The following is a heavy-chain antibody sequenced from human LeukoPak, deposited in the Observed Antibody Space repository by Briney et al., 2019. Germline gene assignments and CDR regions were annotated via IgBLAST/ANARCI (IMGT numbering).Heavy chain of an antibody. J-gene: IGHJ4*02. Sequence: SETLSLTCTVSGGSISSYYWSWIRQRPGKGLEGIGYIYDAGSTYYNPSLQSRVTISVDTSKNQFSLKLSSVTAADTAVYFCARRRGLFFDYWGQGTLVTVSS. CDR2: IYDAGST. CDR1: GGSISSYY. V-gene: IGHV4-59*06. CDR3: ARRRGLFFDY. D-gene: IGHD3-22*01.